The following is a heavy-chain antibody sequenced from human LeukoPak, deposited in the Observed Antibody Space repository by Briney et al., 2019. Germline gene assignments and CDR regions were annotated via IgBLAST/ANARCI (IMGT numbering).Heavy chain of an antibody. J-gene: IGHJ5*02. D-gene: IGHD2-15*01. Sequence: ASEILSLTCAVYGGFFSGYYWSWIRQPPGKGLEWSGEINHSGSTNYNPSLKSRVTISVDTSKNQFSLKLSSVTAADTAVYYCARGENCSGGSCYSGGLAPWGQGTLVTVSS. V-gene: IGHV4-34*01. CDR3: ARGENCSGGSCYSGGLAP. CDR1: GGFFSGYY. CDR2: INHSGST.